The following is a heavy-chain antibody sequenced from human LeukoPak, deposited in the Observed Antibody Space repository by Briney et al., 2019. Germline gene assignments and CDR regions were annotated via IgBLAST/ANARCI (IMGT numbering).Heavy chain of an antibody. V-gene: IGHV1-69*05. J-gene: IGHJ6*03. D-gene: IGHD3-3*01. CDR3: ARVSQEWLGFGDYYYYYMDV. CDR1: GGTFSSYA. CDR2: IIPIFGTA. Sequence: SVKVSCKASGGTFSSYAIGWVRQAPGQGLEWMGGIIPIFGTANYAQKFQGRVTITTDESTSTAYMELSSLRSEDTAVYYCARVSQEWLGFGDYYYYYMDVWGKGTTVTVSS.